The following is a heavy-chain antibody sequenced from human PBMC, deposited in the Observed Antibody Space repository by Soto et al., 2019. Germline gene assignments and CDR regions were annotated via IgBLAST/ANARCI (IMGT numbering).Heavy chain of an antibody. CDR1: GGSMSSNNYY. CDR3: ARHDYGDYGWFDP. Sequence: PSETLSLTCTVSGGSMSSNNYYWGWIRQPPGKGLEWIGIISYSGGTFNNPSLKSRLTISVDTSKNQFSLKLSSVTAADTAVYYCARHDYGDYGWFDPWGQGTLVTVSS. D-gene: IGHD4-17*01. V-gene: IGHV4-39*01. J-gene: IGHJ5*02. CDR2: ISYSGGT.